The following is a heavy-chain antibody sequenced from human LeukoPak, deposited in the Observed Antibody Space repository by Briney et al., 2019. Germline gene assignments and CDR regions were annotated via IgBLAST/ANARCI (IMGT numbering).Heavy chain of an antibody. D-gene: IGHD3-22*01. CDR3: ARGLVVVDPGPYYFDY. J-gene: IGHJ4*02. V-gene: IGHV1-69*13. CDR2: IIPIFGTA. Sequence: SVKVSCKASGGTFGSYAISWVRQAPGQGLEWMGGIIPIFGTANYAQKFQGRVTITADESTSTAYMELSSLRSEDTAVYYCARGLVVVDPGPYYFDYWGQGTLVTVSS. CDR1: GGTFGSYA.